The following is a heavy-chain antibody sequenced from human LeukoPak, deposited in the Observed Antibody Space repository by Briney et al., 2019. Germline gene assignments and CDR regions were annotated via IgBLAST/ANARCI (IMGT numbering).Heavy chain of an antibody. V-gene: IGHV1-18*01. CDR1: GYTFTSYG. CDR2: ISAYNGNT. J-gene: IGHJ4*02. D-gene: IGHD3-22*01. CDR3: ARFRYYDSSSYSDY. Sequence: GASVKVSCKASGYTFTSYGISWVRQAPGQGLEWMGWISAYNGNTNYAQKLQGRVTMTTDTSTSTAYMELRSLRSEDTAVYYCARFRYYDSSSYSDYWGQGTLVTVSS.